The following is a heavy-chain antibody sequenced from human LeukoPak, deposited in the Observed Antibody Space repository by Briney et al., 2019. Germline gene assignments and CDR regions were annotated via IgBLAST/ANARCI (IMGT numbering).Heavy chain of an antibody. CDR3: ARLRLRTQTKDNWFDP. D-gene: IGHD1/OR15-1a*01. Sequence: SEALSLTCTVSGASITNSRYYWAWIRQPPGKGLEWIGSISYYSGSTYYNPSLKSRVTISVDTSKNQFSLKLSSVTAADTAVYYCARLRLRTQTKDNWFDPWGQGTLVTVSS. V-gene: IGHV4-39*01. CDR1: GASITNSRYY. CDR2: ISYYSGST. J-gene: IGHJ5*02.